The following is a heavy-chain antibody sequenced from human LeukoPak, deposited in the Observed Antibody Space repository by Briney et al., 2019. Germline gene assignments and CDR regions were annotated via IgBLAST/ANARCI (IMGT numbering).Heavy chain of an antibody. V-gene: IGHV1-2*02. CDR3: AKEAKGWHWGH. J-gene: IGHJ4*02. Sequence: ASVKVSCKTSGYSFTGYYVHWVRQAPGQRPEWMGWINPNNGGTNYAPKFQGRVTMTRDTAITTVYMELNRLKSDDTAVYYCAKEAKGWHWGHWGRGTLVTVSS. D-gene: IGHD7-27*01. CDR1: GYSFTGYY. CDR2: INPNNGGT.